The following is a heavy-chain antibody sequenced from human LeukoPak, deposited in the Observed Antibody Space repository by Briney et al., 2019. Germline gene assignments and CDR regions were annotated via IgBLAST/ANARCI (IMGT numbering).Heavy chain of an antibody. CDR2: ISSGSNII. CDR3: ASDRIY. CDR1: GFTFSSYS. D-gene: IGHD2/OR15-2a*01. V-gene: IGHV3-48*02. J-gene: IGHJ4*02. Sequence: TGGSLRLSCAASGFTFSSYSMNWVRQAPGKGLEWVSYISSGSNIIYYADSVKGRFTISRGNAKNSLYLQMNSLRDEDTAVYYCASDRIYWGQGTLVTVSS.